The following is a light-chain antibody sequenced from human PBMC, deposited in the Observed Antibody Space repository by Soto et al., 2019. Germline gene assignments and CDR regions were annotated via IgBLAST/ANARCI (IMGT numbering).Light chain of an antibody. CDR2: AAS. Sequence: DIQMTQSPSTLSASVGDRVSITCRASQNISTFLNWYQQEPGKAPKLLIYAASSLQGGVPSRFSGSGSGTDFTLTITSLQPEDFASYYCQQSYSTWYTFGQGTKLEIK. V-gene: IGKV1-39*01. CDR1: QNISTF. J-gene: IGKJ2*01. CDR3: QQSYSTWYT.